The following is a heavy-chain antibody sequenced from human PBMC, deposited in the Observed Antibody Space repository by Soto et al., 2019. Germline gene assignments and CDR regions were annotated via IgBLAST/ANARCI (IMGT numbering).Heavy chain of an antibody. Sequence: QVQLQQWDAGLLKPSETLSLTCAVYGGSFSGYYWSWIRQPPGKGLEWIGEINHSGSTNYNPSLKSRVTISVDTSKNQFSLKLSSVTAADTAVYYCARSGWDGYNSFDIWGQGTMVTVSS. J-gene: IGHJ3*02. D-gene: IGHD5-12*01. CDR3: ARSGWDGYNSFDI. CDR1: GGSFSGYY. V-gene: IGHV4-34*01. CDR2: INHSGST.